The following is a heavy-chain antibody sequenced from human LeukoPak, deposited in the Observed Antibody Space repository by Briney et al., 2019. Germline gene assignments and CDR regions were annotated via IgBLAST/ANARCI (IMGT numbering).Heavy chain of an antibody. CDR1: GYTFTSYG. CDR3: ARDLARRITMVRGVITPGDY. J-gene: IGHJ4*02. V-gene: IGHV1-18*01. Sequence: ASVNVSCKASGYTFTSYGISWVRQAPGQGLEWMGWISAYNGNTNYAQKLQGRVTMTTDTSTSTAYMELRSLRSDDTAVYYCARDLARRITMVRGVITPGDYWGLGTLVTVSS. D-gene: IGHD3-10*01. CDR2: ISAYNGNT.